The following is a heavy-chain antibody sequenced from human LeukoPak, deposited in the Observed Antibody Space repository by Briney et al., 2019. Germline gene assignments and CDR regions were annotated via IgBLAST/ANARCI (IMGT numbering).Heavy chain of an antibody. CDR1: GYTFTGYY. Sequence: ASVKVSCKASGYTFTGYYMHWVRQAPGQGLEWMGWINPNSGGTNYAQKFQGWVTMTRDTSISTAYMELSRLRSDDTAVYYCARDNTLYYDILTGYYNWFDPWGLGTLVTVSS. CDR3: ARDNTLYYDILTGYYNWFDP. D-gene: IGHD3-9*01. CDR2: INPNSGGT. V-gene: IGHV1-2*04. J-gene: IGHJ5*02.